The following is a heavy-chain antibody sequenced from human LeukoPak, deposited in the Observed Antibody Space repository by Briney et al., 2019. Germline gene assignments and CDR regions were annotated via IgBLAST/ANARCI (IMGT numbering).Heavy chain of an antibody. D-gene: IGHD3-3*01. CDR3: ARDYTRGRLEWYSN. Sequence: PSETLSLTCTVSGGSISSGGYYWSWIRQPPGKGLEWIVYIYHSGSTYYTPSLKSRVTISVDRSKTQFSLKLSSVTAADTAVYYCARDYTRGRLEWYSNWGQGTLVTVSS. V-gene: IGHV4-30-2*01. CDR1: GGSISSGGYY. J-gene: IGHJ4*02. CDR2: IYHSGST.